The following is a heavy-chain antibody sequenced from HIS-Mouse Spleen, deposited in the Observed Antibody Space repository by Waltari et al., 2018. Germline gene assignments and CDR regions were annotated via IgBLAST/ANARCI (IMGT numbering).Heavy chain of an antibody. Sequence: QLQLQESGPGLVKPSETLSLTCTVSGGSISSSSYYWGWIRQPPGKGLEWIGRSYYSGSTYYNPSLKGRVTESVDTSSNQCSRKLSSVTAADTAVYYGAREIPYSSSWYDWYFDLWGRGTLVTVSS. CDR3: AREIPYSSSWYDWYFDL. V-gene: IGHV4-39*07. J-gene: IGHJ2*01. D-gene: IGHD6-13*01. CDR1: GGSISSSSYY. CDR2: SYYSGST.